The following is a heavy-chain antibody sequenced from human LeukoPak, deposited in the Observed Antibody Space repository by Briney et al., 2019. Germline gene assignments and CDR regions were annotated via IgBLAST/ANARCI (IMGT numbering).Heavy chain of an antibody. D-gene: IGHD2-2*01. Sequence: SETLSLTCTVSGGSISSSSYYWGWIRQPPGKGLEWIGSIYYSGSTYYNPSLKSRVTISVDTSKNQFSLKLSSVTAADTAVYYCASSYCSSTSCYFYYFDYWGQGTLVTVSS. CDR3: ASSYCSSTSCYFYYFDY. V-gene: IGHV4-39*07. J-gene: IGHJ4*02. CDR1: GGSISSSSYY. CDR2: IYYSGST.